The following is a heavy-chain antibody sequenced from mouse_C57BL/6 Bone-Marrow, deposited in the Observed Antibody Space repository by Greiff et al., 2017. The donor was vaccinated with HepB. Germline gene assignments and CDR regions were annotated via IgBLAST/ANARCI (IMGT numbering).Heavy chain of an antibody. Sequence: EVQLQQSGAELVRPGASVKLSCTASGFNIKDDYLHWVKQRPEQGLEWIGWIDPENGDTEYASKFQGKATITADTSSNTAYLQLSSLTSEDTAVYYCTTDAMDYWGQGTSVTVSS. CDR2: IDPENGDT. CDR1: GFNIKDDY. V-gene: IGHV14-4*01. J-gene: IGHJ4*01. CDR3: TTDAMDY.